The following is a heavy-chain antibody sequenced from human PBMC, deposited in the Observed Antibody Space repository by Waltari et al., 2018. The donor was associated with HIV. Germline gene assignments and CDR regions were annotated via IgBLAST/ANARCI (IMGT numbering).Heavy chain of an antibody. CDR3: ARGGGIVVKMYADDAFDI. CDR1: GASVSSSNW. CDR2: IYHSGGT. J-gene: IGHJ3*02. Sequence: QVQLQESGPGLVKPSGTLSLTCAVSGASVSSSNWLNWVRQPPGQGLEWIGEIYHSGGTNYKPSLKSRVTISVDKSKNQFSLNMSSMTAADTAVYYCARGGGIVVKMYADDAFDIWGQGTMVTVSS. V-gene: IGHV4-4*02. D-gene: IGHD2-2*01.